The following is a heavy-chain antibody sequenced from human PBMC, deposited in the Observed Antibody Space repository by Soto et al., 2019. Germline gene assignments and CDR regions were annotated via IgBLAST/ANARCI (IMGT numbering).Heavy chain of an antibody. Sequence: GGSLRLSCAASGFTFSSYGMHWVRQAPGKGLEWVAVIWYDGSNKYYADSVKGRFTISRDNSKNTLYLQMNSLRAEDTAVYYCARDQGGGYCSSTSCHNNYYYYGMDVWGQGTTVTVSS. D-gene: IGHD2-2*02. V-gene: IGHV3-33*01. CDR2: IWYDGSNK. J-gene: IGHJ6*02. CDR3: ARDQGGGYCSSTSCHNNYYYYGMDV. CDR1: GFTFSSYG.